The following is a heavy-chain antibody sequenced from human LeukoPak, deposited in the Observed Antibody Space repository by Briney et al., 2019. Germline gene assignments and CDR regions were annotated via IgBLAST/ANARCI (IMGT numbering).Heavy chain of an antibody. CDR2: IYYSGST. CDR3: ARDEV. Sequence: SETLSLTCTVSGGSIRSYYWSWIRQPPGKGLEWIGYIYYSGSTNYNPSLKSRVTISVDTSKNQFSLKLSSVTAADTAVYYCARDEVWGQGTLVTVSS. V-gene: IGHV4-59*12. CDR1: GGSIRSYY. J-gene: IGHJ4*02.